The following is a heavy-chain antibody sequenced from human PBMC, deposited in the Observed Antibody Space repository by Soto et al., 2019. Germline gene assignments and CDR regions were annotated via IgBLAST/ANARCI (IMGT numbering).Heavy chain of an antibody. CDR3: VHRAGLQGNWNGGYFDY. D-gene: IGHD1-1*01. J-gene: IGHJ4*02. CDR2: IYWDDDK. Sequence: QITLKESGPTRVKPTQTLTLTCTFSGFSLSTNGVGVGWIRQPPGKALERLALIYWDDDKRYSPSLSNRLTITQDPSENQVVLTMTNMDPVDPATYFCVHRAGLQGNWNGGYFDYWGQGALVTVSS. V-gene: IGHV2-5*02. CDR1: GFSLSTNGVG.